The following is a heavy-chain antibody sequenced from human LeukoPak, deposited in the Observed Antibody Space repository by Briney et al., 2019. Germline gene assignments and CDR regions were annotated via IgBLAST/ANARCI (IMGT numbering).Heavy chain of an antibody. Sequence: SETLSLTCTVSGGSLNKSNYYWGWIRQPPGKGLEWIGSMFYSGSTYYNPSLKSRVTISVDTSKNQLSLKLSSVTAADTAVYYCARGGYSYGPFDYWGQGTLVTVSS. D-gene: IGHD5-18*01. V-gene: IGHV4-39*07. CDR3: ARGGYSYGPFDY. CDR2: MFYSGST. J-gene: IGHJ4*02. CDR1: GGSLNKSNYY.